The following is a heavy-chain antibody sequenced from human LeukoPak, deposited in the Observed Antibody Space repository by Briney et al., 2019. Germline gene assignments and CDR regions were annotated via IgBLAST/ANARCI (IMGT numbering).Heavy chain of an antibody. Sequence: SETLSLTCAVSGGSISSGGYSWSWIRQPPGKGLEWIGYIYHSGSTYYNPSLKCRVTISVDRSKNQFSLKLSSVTAADTAVYYCARGQEYYYDSSGYDYFDYWGQGTLVTVSS. V-gene: IGHV4-30-2*01. J-gene: IGHJ4*02. CDR3: ARGQEYYYDSSGYDYFDY. D-gene: IGHD3-22*01. CDR1: GGSISSGGYS. CDR2: IYHSGST.